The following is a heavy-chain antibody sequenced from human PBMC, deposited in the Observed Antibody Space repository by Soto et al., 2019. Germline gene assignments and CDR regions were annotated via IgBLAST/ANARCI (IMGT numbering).Heavy chain of an antibody. Sequence: QITLKESGPTLVKPTQTLTLTCTFSGFSLSTSGVGVGWIRQPPGKALEWLALIYWDDDKRYSPSLKSRLTITKDTSKNQVVLTMTNMDPVDTATYYYALYGDTVEAFDIWGQGTMVTVSS. CDR1: GFSLSTSGVG. J-gene: IGHJ3*02. V-gene: IGHV2-5*02. D-gene: IGHD4-17*01. CDR3: ALYGDTVEAFDI. CDR2: IYWDDDK.